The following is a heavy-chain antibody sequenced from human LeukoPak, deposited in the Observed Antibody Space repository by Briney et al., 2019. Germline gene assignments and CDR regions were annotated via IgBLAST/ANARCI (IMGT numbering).Heavy chain of an antibody. Sequence: SETLSLTCAVYGGSFSGYYWSWVRQPPGKGLEWIGSIFHLGNTHYNTSLTSRVTISVDASNNPFSLRLTSVTAADTAVYYCATDLHPSWNSQLHGRWGQGTLVTFSS. CDR1: GGSFSGYY. J-gene: IGHJ4*02. CDR2: IFHLGNT. V-gene: IGHV4-34*12. CDR3: ATDLHPSWNSQLHGR. D-gene: IGHD1-7*01.